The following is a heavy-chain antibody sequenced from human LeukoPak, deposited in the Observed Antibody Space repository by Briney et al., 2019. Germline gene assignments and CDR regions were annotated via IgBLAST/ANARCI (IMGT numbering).Heavy chain of an antibody. V-gene: IGHV4-59*01. CDR3: ARDGSGYSFDY. Sequence: PSETLSLTCTVSGDSLSSYHWSWIRQPPGKGLEWIGYISYSGSTSYNPSLKSRVTISVDTSKNQFSLKLSSVTAADTAVYYCARDGSGYSFDYWGQGTLVTVSS. J-gene: IGHJ4*02. CDR1: GDSLSSYH. CDR2: ISYSGST. D-gene: IGHD3-22*01.